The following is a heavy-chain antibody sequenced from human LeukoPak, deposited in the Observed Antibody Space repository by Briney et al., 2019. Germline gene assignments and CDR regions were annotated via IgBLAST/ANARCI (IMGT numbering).Heavy chain of an antibody. Sequence: SETLSLTCAVYGGSFSGYHWSWIRQPPGKGLEWIGEINHSGSTNYNPSLKSRVTISVDTSKNQFSLKLSSVTAADTAVYYCARHTLYYDFWSGYYAFDYWGQGTLVTVSS. J-gene: IGHJ4*02. V-gene: IGHV4-34*01. CDR3: ARHTLYYDFWSGYYAFDY. CDR2: INHSGST. CDR1: GGSFSGYH. D-gene: IGHD3-3*01.